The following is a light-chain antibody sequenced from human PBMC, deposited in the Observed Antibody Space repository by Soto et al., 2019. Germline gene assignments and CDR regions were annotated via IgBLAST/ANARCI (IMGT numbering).Light chain of an antibody. CDR2: DVS. V-gene: IGLV2-11*01. CDR3: GSYAGSWAYV. J-gene: IGLJ1*01. CDR1: SSDVGGYNY. Sequence: QSALTQPRSVSGSPGQSVTISCTGTSSDVGGYNYVSWYQQHPGKAPKLMIYDVSKRPSGVPDRFSGSKSGNTASLTISGLQAEEEADYYCGSYAGSWAYVFGTGTKLTVL.